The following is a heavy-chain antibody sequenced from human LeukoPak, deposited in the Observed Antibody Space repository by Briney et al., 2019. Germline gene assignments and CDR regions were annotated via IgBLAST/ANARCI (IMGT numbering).Heavy chain of an antibody. CDR3: ASGGVVTNPWGQYQFDY. CDR2: IKNDGSRK. Sequence: PGGSLRLSCAASGFTFRSFWMSWVRQAPGKGLEWVANIKNDGSRKNYVDSVKGRFTISRDNAKNSVSLEMSSLRAEDTAVYYCASGGVVTNPWGQYQFDYWGQGTLVTVSS. J-gene: IGHJ4*02. CDR1: GFTFRSFW. V-gene: IGHV3-7*01. D-gene: IGHD3-22*01.